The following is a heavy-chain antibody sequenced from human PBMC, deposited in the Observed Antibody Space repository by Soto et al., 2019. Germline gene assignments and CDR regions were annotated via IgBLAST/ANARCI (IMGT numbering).Heavy chain of an antibody. J-gene: IGHJ5*02. CDR3: ARAPYYDFWSGGLNWFDP. D-gene: IGHD3-3*01. Sequence: LSHTCTFSGGSISSGGYYWSWIRQHPGKGLEWIGYIYYSGSTHYNPSLKSRVTISVETSKNQFSLKLTSVTAADTAVYYCARAPYYDFWSGGLNWFDPWGQGTLVTVSS. V-gene: IGHV4-31*03. CDR2: IYYSGST. CDR1: GGSISSGGYY.